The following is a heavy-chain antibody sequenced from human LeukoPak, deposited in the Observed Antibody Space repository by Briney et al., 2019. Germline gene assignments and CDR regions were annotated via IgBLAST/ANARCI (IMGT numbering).Heavy chain of an antibody. CDR2: IIPIFGIA. CDR3: AREISYYDSSGYYGD. CDR1: GGTSSSYA. D-gene: IGHD3-22*01. J-gene: IGHJ4*02. Sequence: GSSVKVSCKASGGTSSSYAISWVRQAPGQGLEWMGRIIPIFGIANYAQEFQGRVTITADKSTSTAYMELSSLRSEDTAVYYCAREISYYDSSGYYGDWGQGTLVTVSS. V-gene: IGHV1-69*04.